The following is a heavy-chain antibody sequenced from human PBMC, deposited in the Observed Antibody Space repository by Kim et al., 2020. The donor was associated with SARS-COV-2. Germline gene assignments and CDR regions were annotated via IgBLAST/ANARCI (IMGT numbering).Heavy chain of an antibody. V-gene: IGHV1-18*01. CDR1: GYTFTSYG. Sequence: ASVKVSCKASGYTFTSYGISWVRQAPGQGLEWMGWISGYNGNTNYAQKFKGRVSMTTDTSTSTAYMEVRSLRSDDTAVYYCATTGPIIVDQYGMDVWGQGTPVTVSS. CDR3: ATTGPIIVDQYGMDV. D-gene: IGHD3-22*01. CDR2: ISGYNGNT. J-gene: IGHJ6*02.